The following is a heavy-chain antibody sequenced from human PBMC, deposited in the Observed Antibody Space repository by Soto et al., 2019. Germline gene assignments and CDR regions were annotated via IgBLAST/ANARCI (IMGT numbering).Heavy chain of an antibody. J-gene: IGHJ4*02. Sequence: SVTLSLTCTVSCDSISTFYWGWMRQSPGKELEWIGYVYYTGSTNYNPSLKSRVTISVDRSKNQFSLKLTSANAADTAVYYCARGRTVRNYADDSSDYFYFFDYWGQGTQVTVSS. CDR2: VYYTGST. D-gene: IGHD3-22*01. V-gene: IGHV4-59*01. CDR3: ARGRTVRNYADDSSDYFYFFDY. CDR1: CDSISTFY.